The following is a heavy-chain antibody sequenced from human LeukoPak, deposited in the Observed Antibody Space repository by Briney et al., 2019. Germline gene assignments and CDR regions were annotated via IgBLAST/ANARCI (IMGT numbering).Heavy chain of an antibody. CDR1: GFTFDTYW. Sequence: GGSLRLSCAASGFTFDTYWMHWVRQAPGKGLVWVSRINSDGSSSIYADPVKGRFTISRDNAKNTLYLQMNSLRAEDTAVYYCARGYSGYDPFDYWGQGTLVTVSS. J-gene: IGHJ4*02. CDR3: ARGYSGYDPFDY. CDR2: INSDGSSS. D-gene: IGHD5-12*01. V-gene: IGHV3-74*01.